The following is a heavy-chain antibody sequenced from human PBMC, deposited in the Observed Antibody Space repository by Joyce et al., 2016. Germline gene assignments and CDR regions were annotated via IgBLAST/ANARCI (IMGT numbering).Heavy chain of an antibody. V-gene: IGHV3-7*01. CDR2: IKEDGSGI. J-gene: IGHJ4*02. Sequence: EVQLVESGGGLVQPGGCWRLFCAGFGFIFSNYWMSWVRKAPGKGVEWVDNIKEDGSGIHYIDSVKGRFTISRDNAKHSLYLQMSSLRAEDTAVFYGAWSGSYFDYWGQGTLVTVSS. CDR1: GFIFSNYW. CDR3: AWSGSYFDY. D-gene: IGHD3-10*01.